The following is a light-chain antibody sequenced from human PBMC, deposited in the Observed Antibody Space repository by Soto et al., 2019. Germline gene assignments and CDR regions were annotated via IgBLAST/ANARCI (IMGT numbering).Light chain of an antibody. Sequence: QSVLTQPPSASGTPGQRVTISCSGSSSNIGSNYVYWYQQLPGTPPKLLIYRNNQRPSGVPDRFSGSKSGTSASLAISGLRSEDEADYYCAAWDDSLSGRVFGGGTKVTVL. V-gene: IGLV1-47*01. CDR1: SSNIGSNY. J-gene: IGLJ3*02. CDR2: RNN. CDR3: AAWDDSLSGRV.